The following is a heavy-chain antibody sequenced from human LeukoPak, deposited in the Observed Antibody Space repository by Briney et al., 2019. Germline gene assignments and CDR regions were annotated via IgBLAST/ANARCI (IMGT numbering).Heavy chain of an antibody. J-gene: IGHJ4*02. D-gene: IGHD7-27*01. CDR1: GGSFSGYS. CDR3: ASRKLGNDY. CDR2: IYYSGST. Sequence: SETLSLTCAVYGGSFSGYSWSWIRQPPGKGLEWIGYIYYSGSTNYNPSLKSRVTISVDTSKNQFSLKLSSVTAADTAVYYCASRKLGNDYWGQGTLVTVSS. V-gene: IGHV4-59*01.